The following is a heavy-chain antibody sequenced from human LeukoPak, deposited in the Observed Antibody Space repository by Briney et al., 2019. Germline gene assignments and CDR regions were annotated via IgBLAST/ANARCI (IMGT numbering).Heavy chain of an antibody. V-gene: IGHV3-23*01. J-gene: IGHJ4*02. CDR3: AKNLGGSCYSGVDY. Sequence: GGSLRLSCAASGFTFSSSAMSWVRQAPGKGLEWVSTISYSGGSTCYADSVKGRFTISRDNSKNTLYLQMNSLRAEDTAVYYCAKNLGGSCYSGVDYWGQGTLVTVSS. CDR2: ISYSGGST. D-gene: IGHD2-15*01. CDR1: GFTFSSSA.